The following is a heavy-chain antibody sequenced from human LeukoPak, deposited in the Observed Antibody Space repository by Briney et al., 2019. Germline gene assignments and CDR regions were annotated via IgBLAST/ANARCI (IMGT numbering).Heavy chain of an antibody. J-gene: IGHJ3*02. CDR2: IYYSGST. D-gene: IGHD3-10*01. Sequence: SETLSLTCAVSGGSISSGGYSWRWIRQPPGKGLEWIVYIYYSGSTYYNPSRKSRVTISVDTSKNQFYLKLSSVTAADTAVYYCARDNHGYYYGSGSYYNGAFDIWGQGTMVTVSS. CDR3: ARDNHGYYYGSGSYYNGAFDI. CDR1: GGSISSGGYS. V-gene: IGHV4-30-4*07.